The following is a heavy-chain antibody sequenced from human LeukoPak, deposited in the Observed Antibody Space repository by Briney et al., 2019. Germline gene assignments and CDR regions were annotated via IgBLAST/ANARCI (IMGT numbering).Heavy chain of an antibody. D-gene: IGHD3-22*01. CDR3: ARRAGDYSHPYDY. CDR1: GFTFSSYA. V-gene: IGHV3-53*01. J-gene: IGHJ4*02. CDR2: IYSGGNT. Sequence: GGSLRLSCAASGFTFSSYAMTWVRQAPGKGLEWVSFIYSGGNTYYADSVKGRFTISRDNSKNTVHLQMNSLRAEDTAMYHCARRAGDYSHPYDYWGQGTLVTVSS.